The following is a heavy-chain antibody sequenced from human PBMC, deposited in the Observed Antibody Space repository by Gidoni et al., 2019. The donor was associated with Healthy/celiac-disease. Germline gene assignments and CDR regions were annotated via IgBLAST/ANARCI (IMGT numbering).Heavy chain of an antibody. J-gene: IGHJ4*02. Sequence: QVQLVESGGGVVQPGRSLRLSCAASGFTFSSYAMHWVRQAPGKGLEWVAVISYDGSNKYYADSVKGRFTISRDNSKNTLYLQMNSLRAEDTAVYYCARDNYGDYLGALDYWGQGTLVTVSS. CDR1: GFTFSSYA. CDR3: ARDNYGDYLGALDY. D-gene: IGHD4-17*01. V-gene: IGHV3-30-3*01. CDR2: ISYDGSNK.